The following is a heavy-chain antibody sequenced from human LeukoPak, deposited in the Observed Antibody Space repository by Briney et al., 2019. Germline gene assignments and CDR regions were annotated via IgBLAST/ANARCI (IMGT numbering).Heavy chain of an antibody. CDR1: GGSISSYY. CDR2: IYYSGST. Sequence: PSETLSLTCTVSGGSISSYYWSWIRQPPEKGLEWIGYIYYSGSTNYNPSLKSRVTISVDTSKNQFSLKLSSVTAADTAVYYCARDQGADYFGSGSYYLGYWGQGTLVTVSS. D-gene: IGHD3-10*01. CDR3: ARDQGADYFGSGSYYLGY. V-gene: IGHV4-59*01. J-gene: IGHJ4*02.